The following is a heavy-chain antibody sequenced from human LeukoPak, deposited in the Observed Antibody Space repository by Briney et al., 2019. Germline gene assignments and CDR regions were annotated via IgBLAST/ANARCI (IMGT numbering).Heavy chain of an antibody. CDR3: ARLVSAAFDI. J-gene: IGHJ3*02. Sequence: SETLSLTCTVSGGSISSYYWSWIRQPPGKGLEWIGYIYYSGSTNYNPSLKSRVTIPVDTSKNQFSLKLSSVTAADTAVYYCARLVSAAFDIWGQGTMVTVSS. V-gene: IGHV4-59*01. CDR2: IYYSGST. CDR1: GGSISSYY.